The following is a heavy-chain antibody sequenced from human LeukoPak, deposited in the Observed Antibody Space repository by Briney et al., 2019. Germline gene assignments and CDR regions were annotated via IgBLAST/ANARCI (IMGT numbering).Heavy chain of an antibody. CDR3: AKLAGIRGWFVYYFDY. CDR1: GFTFGTHA. V-gene: IGHV3-23*01. J-gene: IGHJ4*02. Sequence: GGSLRLSCAASGFTFGTHAMTWVRQAPGKRLEWVSGMSGRGDTSYYADSVKGRFTISRDNSKNTLFLQMNSLRAEDTAVYYCAKLAGIRGWFVYYFDYWGQGTLVTVS. CDR2: MSGRGDTS. D-gene: IGHD6-19*01.